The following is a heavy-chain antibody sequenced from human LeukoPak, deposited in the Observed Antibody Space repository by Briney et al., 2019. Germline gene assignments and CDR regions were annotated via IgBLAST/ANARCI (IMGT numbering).Heavy chain of an antibody. D-gene: IGHD1-26*01. J-gene: IGHJ3*01. V-gene: IGHV1-46*01. CDR3: VSPPSGKDRRHDVLDV. CDR2: INPYGGST. CDR1: GYIFARYF. Sequence: ASVKVSCKASGYIFARYFMQSVRQAPGQGVEWMGIINPYGGSTSYARKFQGRVTMTRETSTSTVYMELSSLRYEDTAVYYCVSPPSGKDRRHDVLDVWGQGTVVTVSS.